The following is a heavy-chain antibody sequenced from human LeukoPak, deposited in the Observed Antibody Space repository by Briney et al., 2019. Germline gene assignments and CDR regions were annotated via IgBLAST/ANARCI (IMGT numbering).Heavy chain of an antibody. CDR2: IYHSGST. CDR3: ARVSASGGSWGNFDY. Sequence: SQTLSLTCAVSGGSISSGGYSWSWIRQPPGKGLEWIGYIYHSGSTYYNPSLKSRVTIPVDRSKNQFSLKLSSVTAADTAVYYCARVSASGGSWGNFDYWGQGTLVTVSS. J-gene: IGHJ4*02. V-gene: IGHV4-30-2*01. D-gene: IGHD2-15*01. CDR1: GGSISSGGYS.